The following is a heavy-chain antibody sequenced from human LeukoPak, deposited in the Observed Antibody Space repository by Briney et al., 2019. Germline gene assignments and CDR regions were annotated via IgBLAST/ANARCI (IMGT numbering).Heavy chain of an antibody. Sequence: ASVKVSCKASGYTFTSYDINWVRQATGQGLEWMGWMNPNSGNTGYAQKFQGRVTMTRNTSISTAYMELSSLRSEDTAVYCCARREGYSGYDDYWGQGTLVTVSS. V-gene: IGHV1-8*01. CDR3: ARREGYSGYDDY. J-gene: IGHJ4*02. CDR2: MNPNSGNT. CDR1: GYTFTSYD. D-gene: IGHD5-12*01.